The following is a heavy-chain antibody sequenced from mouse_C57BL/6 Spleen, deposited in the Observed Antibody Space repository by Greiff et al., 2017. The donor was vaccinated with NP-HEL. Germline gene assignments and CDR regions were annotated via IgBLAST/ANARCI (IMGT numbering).Heavy chain of an antibody. D-gene: IGHD2-4*01. Sequence: EVNLVESGPVLVKPGASVKMSCKASGYTFTDYYMNWVKQSHGKSLEWIGVINPYNGGTSYNQKFKGKATLTVDKSSSTAYMELNSLTSEDSAVYYCARWGDYGPSLAYWGQGTLVTVSA. CDR3: ARWGDYGPSLAY. J-gene: IGHJ3*01. CDR2: INPYNGGT. CDR1: GYTFTDYY. V-gene: IGHV1-19*01.